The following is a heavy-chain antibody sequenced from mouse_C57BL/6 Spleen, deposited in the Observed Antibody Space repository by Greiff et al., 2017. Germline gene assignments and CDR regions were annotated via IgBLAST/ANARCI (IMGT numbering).Heavy chain of an antibody. CDR2: IDPSDSYT. J-gene: IGHJ4*01. Sequence: QVQLQQPGAELVRPGTSVKLSCKASGYTFTSYWMHWVKQRPGQGLEWIGVIDPSDSYTNYNQKFKGKATLTVDTSSSTAYMQLSSLTSEDSAVYYCARGGYGYFYAMDYWGQGTSVTVSS. D-gene: IGHD2-2*01. V-gene: IGHV1-59*01. CDR3: ARGGYGYFYAMDY. CDR1: GYTFTSYW.